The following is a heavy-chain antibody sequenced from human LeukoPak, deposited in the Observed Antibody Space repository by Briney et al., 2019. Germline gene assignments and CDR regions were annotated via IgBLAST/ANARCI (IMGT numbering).Heavy chain of an antibody. V-gene: IGHV1-18*01. D-gene: IGHD4-11*01. CDR2: IGAYNGNT. CDR1: GYTFTIYG. CDR3: ARFYSNYQPADY. Sequence: GASVKVSSKASGYTFTIYGISWVQQAPGQGLERMGWIGAYNGNTNYAQKLQGRVTMTTDTSTSTAYMELRSLRSDDTAVYYCARFYSNYQPADYWGQGTLVTVSS. J-gene: IGHJ4*02.